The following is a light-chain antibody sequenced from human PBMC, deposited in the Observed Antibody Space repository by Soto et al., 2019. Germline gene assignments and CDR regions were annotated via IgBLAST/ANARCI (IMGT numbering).Light chain of an antibody. CDR2: EGS. Sequence: QSVLTQPASVSGSPGQSITISCTGTSNDVGSYNLVSWYRQHPGKAPKLMIYEGSKRPSGVSNRFSGSKSGNTASLTISGLQAEDEADYYCCSYAGSSTFYVFGTGTKVTVL. CDR3: CSYAGSSTFYV. CDR1: SNDVGSYNL. V-gene: IGLV2-23*03. J-gene: IGLJ1*01.